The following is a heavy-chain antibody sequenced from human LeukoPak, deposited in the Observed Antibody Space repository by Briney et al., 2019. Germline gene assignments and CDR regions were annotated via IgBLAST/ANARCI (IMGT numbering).Heavy chain of an antibody. D-gene: IGHD6-13*01. Sequence: PSETLSLTCTVSGGSISSYYWSWIRHPPGKGLEWLGYIYYSGSTNYNPSLKSRVTISVDTSKNQFSLKLSSVTAADTAVYYCARVYVGGSSWEFDYWGQGTLVTVSS. CDR2: IYYSGST. V-gene: IGHV4-59*01. CDR3: ARVYVGGSSWEFDY. J-gene: IGHJ4*02. CDR1: GGSISSYY.